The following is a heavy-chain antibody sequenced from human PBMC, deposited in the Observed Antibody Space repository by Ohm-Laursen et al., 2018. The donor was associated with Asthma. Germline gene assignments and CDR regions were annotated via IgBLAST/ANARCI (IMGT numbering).Heavy chain of an antibody. CDR3: ARDQIGGSPDYFDA. D-gene: IGHD3-3*01. Sequence: SLRLSCSASGFSFSNYDAHWVRQAPGKGLEWVAVTSVDGTIKIYTDSVKGRFAISRDNSKDTLYLQMNSLRPEDTAVYYCARDQIGGSPDYFDAWGQGTLVTVSS. J-gene: IGHJ4*02. CDR1: GFSFSNYD. V-gene: IGHV3-30*09. CDR2: TSVDGTIK.